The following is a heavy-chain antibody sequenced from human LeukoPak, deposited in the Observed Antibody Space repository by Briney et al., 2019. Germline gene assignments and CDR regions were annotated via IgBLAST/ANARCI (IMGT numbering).Heavy chain of an antibody. CDR2: IYHSGST. CDR1: GGSISSGGYS. CDR3: ARAGYCSGGSCYSGEDY. D-gene: IGHD2-15*01. Sequence: SQTLSLTCAVSGGSISSGGYSWSWIRQPPGKGLEWVGYIYHSGSTYYNPSLKSRVTISVDRSKNQFSLKLSSVTAADTAVYYCARAGYCSGGSCYSGEDYWGQGTPVTVSS. J-gene: IGHJ4*02. V-gene: IGHV4-30-2*01.